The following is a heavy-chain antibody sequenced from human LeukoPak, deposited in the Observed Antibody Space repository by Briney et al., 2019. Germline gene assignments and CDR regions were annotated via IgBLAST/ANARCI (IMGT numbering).Heavy chain of an antibody. CDR2: INYSGST. J-gene: IGHJ4*02. CDR1: GSSISSYY. Sequence: TLSLTCTVSGSSISSYYLSWIRQPRGKGLEWIGYINYSGSTKYNPSLKSRVTISVDTSKNQFSLKVSSVTAADTAVYYCASQGYCRQGTLVTVSS. CDR3: ASQGY. V-gene: IGHV4-59*01.